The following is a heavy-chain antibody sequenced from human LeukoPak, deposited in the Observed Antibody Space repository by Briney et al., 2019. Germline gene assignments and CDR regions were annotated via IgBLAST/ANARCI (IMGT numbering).Heavy chain of an antibody. CDR1: GGSISSSNW. D-gene: IGHD3-9*01. CDR2: IYYSGST. CDR3: ARHDILTGYALDY. Sequence: SGTLSLTCAVSGGSISSSNWWSWVRQPPGKGLEWIGYIYYSGSTNYNPSLKSRVTISVDTSKNQFSLKLSSVTAADTAVYYCARHDILTGYALDYWGQGTLVTVSS. J-gene: IGHJ4*02. V-gene: IGHV4-4*02.